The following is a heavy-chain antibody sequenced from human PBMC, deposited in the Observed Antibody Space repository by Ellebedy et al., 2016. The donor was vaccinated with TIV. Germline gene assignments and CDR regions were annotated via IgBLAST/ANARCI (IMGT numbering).Heavy chain of an antibody. D-gene: IGHD1-26*01. J-gene: IGHJ4*02. V-gene: IGHV3-33*01. Sequence: PGGSLRLSCAASGFTFRRHGMHWVRQAPGKGLEWVAVIWYDGSDQYYADSVKGRFTVSRDNSKNTPYLQMNSLRAEDTAVYYCARDIGYPSGDFDYWGQGTLVTVSS. CDR2: IWYDGSDQ. CDR1: GFTFRRHG. CDR3: ARDIGYPSGDFDY.